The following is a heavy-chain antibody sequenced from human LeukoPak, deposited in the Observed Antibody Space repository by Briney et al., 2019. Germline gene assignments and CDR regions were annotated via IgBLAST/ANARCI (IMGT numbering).Heavy chain of an antibody. CDR3: ARDPSYYYGSWSYVY. J-gene: IGHJ4*02. Sequence: ASVKVSCKASGGTFSSYAISWVRQAPGQGLEWMGGIIPIFGTANYAQKFQGRVTITADESTSTAYMGLSSLRSEDTAVYYCARDPSYYYGSWSYVYWGQGTLVTVSS. V-gene: IGHV1-69*01. CDR2: IIPIFGTA. D-gene: IGHD3-10*01. CDR1: GGTFSSYA.